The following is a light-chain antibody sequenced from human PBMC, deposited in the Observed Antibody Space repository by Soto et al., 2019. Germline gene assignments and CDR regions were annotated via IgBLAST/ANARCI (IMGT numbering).Light chain of an antibody. CDR2: DNH. V-gene: IGLV1-44*01. J-gene: IGLJ1*01. CDR1: RSNIGSNT. CDR3: AAWDDSLNAFYA. Sequence: QSALTQPPSVSGTPGQRVTISCSGSRSNIGSNTVNWYQDLPGTAPKLLVYDNHHRPSGVPDRFSGSKSGTSASLAISGLQSEDEAEYYCAAWDDSLNAFYAFGTGTKGTVL.